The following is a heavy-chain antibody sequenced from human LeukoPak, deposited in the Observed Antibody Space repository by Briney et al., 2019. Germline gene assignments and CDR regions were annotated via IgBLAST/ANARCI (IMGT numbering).Heavy chain of an antibody. CDR1: GYTFTSYG. V-gene: IGHV1-18*01. CDR2: ISAYNGNT. Sequence: ASVKVSCKASGYTFTSYGISWVRRAPGQGLEWMGWISAYNGNTNYAQKLQGRVTMTTDTSTSTAYMELRSLRSDDTAVYYCARVVRVKQTTVRGHNDYWGQGTLVTVSS. CDR3: ARVVRVKQTTVRGHNDY. D-gene: IGHD4-11*01. J-gene: IGHJ4*02.